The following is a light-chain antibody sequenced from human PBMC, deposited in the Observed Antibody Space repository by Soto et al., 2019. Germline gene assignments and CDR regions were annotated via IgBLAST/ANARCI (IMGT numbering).Light chain of an antibody. V-gene: IGKV3-15*01. CDR3: QQYNNWPPDRT. CDR1: QSVGSN. Sequence: EIVMTQSPATLSVSPGERATLSCRASQSVGSNLAWYQPKPAQVPRLLIYGASTRATGTRARFMGSGSGTEFTLTISSLQSEDFAIYFCQQYNNWPPDRTFGQGTKVEIK. J-gene: IGKJ1*01. CDR2: GAS.